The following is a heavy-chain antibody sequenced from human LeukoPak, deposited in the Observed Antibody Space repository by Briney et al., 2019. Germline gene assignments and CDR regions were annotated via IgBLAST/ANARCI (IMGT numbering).Heavy chain of an antibody. Sequence: SETLSLTCTVSGGSVRKFYWSWIRQPPGKGLEWIGYIYSSEYTNYNPSLKSRVTISADTSKNQVSLKLTSVTAADTAVFYCARGGGGYYVDYWGQGTLVTVSS. CDR1: GGSVRKFY. D-gene: IGHD3-3*01. J-gene: IGHJ4*02. V-gene: IGHV4-59*02. CDR3: ARGGGGYYVDY. CDR2: IYSSEYT.